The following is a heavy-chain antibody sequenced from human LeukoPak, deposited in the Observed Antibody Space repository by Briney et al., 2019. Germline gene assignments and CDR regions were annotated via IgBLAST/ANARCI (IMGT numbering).Heavy chain of an antibody. CDR2: IYYSGST. J-gene: IGHJ6*03. Sequence: SETLSLTCTVSGGSISDYYWNWIRQPPGKGLEWIGYIYYSGSTTYNPSLKSRVAMSVDTAKNQFSLKLRSVTAADTAVYYCARGDFCSKSNCYLRPMDVWGKGTTVTVSS. CDR3: ARGDFCSKSNCYLRPMDV. D-gene: IGHD3-3*01. CDR1: GGSISDYY. V-gene: IGHV4-59*01.